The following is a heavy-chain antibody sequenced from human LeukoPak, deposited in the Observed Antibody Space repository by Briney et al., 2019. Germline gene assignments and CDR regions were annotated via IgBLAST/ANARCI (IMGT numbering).Heavy chain of an antibody. CDR2: ISAYNGNT. CDR1: GYTFTSYG. CDR3: AREGDPYYYDSSGYVTPGDY. Sequence: GASVKVSCKASGYTFTSYGISWVRQAPGQGLEWMGWISAYNGNTNYAQKLQGRVTMTTDTSTSTAYMELRSLRSDDTAVYYCAREGDPYYYDSSGYVTPGDYWGQGILVTVSS. V-gene: IGHV1-18*01. D-gene: IGHD3-22*01. J-gene: IGHJ4*02.